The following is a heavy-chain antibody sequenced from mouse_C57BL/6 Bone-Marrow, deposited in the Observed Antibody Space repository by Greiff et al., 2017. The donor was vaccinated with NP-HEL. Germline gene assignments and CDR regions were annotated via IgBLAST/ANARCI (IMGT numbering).Heavy chain of an antibody. J-gene: IGHJ2*01. D-gene: IGHD2-4*01. V-gene: IGHV3-6*01. CDR3: ASDYDCLY. CDR1: GYSITSCYY. CDR2: ISYDGSN. Sequence: EVQLQESGPGLVKPSQSLSLTCSVTGYSITSCYYWNWIRQIPGNKLEWMGYISYDGSNNYNPSLKNRITITRDTSKNQLFLKLNSVTTEDTATYYCASDYDCLYWGQGTTLTVSS.